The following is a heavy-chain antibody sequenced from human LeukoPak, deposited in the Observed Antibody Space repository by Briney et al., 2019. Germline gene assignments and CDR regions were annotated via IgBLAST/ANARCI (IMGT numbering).Heavy chain of an antibody. J-gene: IGHJ6*03. Sequence: GGSLRLSCAASGFTFSSYSMNWVRQAPGKGLEWVSYINSSSSNIYYADSVRGLFTIYRDNAKNSLYLRINSVRAADTAVYSCALIAAAGNTKYYYSYMAVWGKGTTVTISS. D-gene: IGHD6-25*01. CDR2: INSSSSNI. V-gene: IGHV3-21*01. CDR3: ALIAAAGNTKYYYSYMAV. CDR1: GFTFSSYS.